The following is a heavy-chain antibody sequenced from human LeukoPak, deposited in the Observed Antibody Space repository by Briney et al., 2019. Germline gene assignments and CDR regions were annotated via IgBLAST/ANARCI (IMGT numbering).Heavy chain of an antibody. J-gene: IGHJ3*02. Sequence: ASVKVSCKASGGTFSSYAISWVRQAPGQGLEWMGWINTNTGNPTYAQGFTGRFVFSLDTSVSTAYLQISSLKAEDTAVYYCASGVWSGNDAFDIWGQGTMVTVSS. V-gene: IGHV7-4-1*02. D-gene: IGHD3-3*01. CDR2: INTNTGNP. CDR1: GGTFSSYA. CDR3: ASGVWSGNDAFDI.